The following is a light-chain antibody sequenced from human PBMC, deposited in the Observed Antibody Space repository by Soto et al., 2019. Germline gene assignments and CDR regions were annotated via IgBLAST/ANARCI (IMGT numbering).Light chain of an antibody. J-gene: IGLJ1*01. CDR2: EVS. Sequence: QSAVTQPPSASGSPGQSVIISCTGTSSDIGGYKYVSWYQQRPGRAPKLIISEVSKRPSGVPDRFSGSKSGNTASLTVSGLQAEDEADYYCSSSAGSNIPYVFGTGTKLTVL. CDR3: SSSAGSNIPYV. V-gene: IGLV2-8*01. CDR1: SSDIGGYKY.